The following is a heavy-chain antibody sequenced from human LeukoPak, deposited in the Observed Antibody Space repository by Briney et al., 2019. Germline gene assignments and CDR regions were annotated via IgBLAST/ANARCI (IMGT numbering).Heavy chain of an antibody. CDR1: GGSISSYY. CDR3: ARFGGHYYGSGSYPDAFDI. V-gene: IGHV4-59*01. Sequence: SETLSLTCTVSGGSISSYYWSWIRQPPGKGLEWIGYIYYSGSTNYNPSLKSRVTISVDTSKNQFSLKLSSVTAADTAVYYCARFGGHYYGSGSYPDAFDIWGQGTMVTVSS. J-gene: IGHJ3*02. CDR2: IYYSGST. D-gene: IGHD3-10*01.